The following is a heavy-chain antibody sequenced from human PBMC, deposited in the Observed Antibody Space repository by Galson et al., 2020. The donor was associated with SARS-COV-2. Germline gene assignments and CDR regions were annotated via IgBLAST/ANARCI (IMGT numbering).Heavy chain of an antibody. V-gene: IGHV6-1*01. Sequence: SQTLSLTCAISGDSVTGSSATWNWIRQSPSRGLEWLGRTYYRSKWYHEYALSVKSRITINPGTSKNQFSLQLNSVTPEDTAVYYCARDFATPNEYYYGMDVWGQGTTVTVSS. CDR1: GDSVTGSSAT. CDR3: ARDFATPNEYYYGMDV. CDR2: TYYRSKWYH. D-gene: IGHD5-12*01. J-gene: IGHJ6*02.